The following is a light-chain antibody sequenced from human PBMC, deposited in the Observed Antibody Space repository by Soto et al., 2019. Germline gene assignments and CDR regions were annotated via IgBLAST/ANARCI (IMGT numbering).Light chain of an antibody. CDR3: QVWDRSTDHVV. V-gene: IGLV3-21*04. J-gene: IGLJ2*01. CDR1: NIGSKG. Sequence: SYELTQPPSMSVAPGETARIPRGGNNIGSKGVHWFQQRSGQAPVLVIYYDTDRPSGIPERFSGSNFGNTATLTISRVAVGDEADYYCQVWDRSTDHVVFGGGTKVTVL. CDR2: YDT.